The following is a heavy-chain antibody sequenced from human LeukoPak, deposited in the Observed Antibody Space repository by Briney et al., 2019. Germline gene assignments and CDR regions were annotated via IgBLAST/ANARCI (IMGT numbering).Heavy chain of an antibody. Sequence: GGSLRLSCAVSGITLSNYGMSWVRQAPGKGLEWVAGISDSGGRTNYADSVKGRFTISRDNPKNTLYLQMDSLRAEDTAVYFCAKRGVVIRVILVGFHKEAYYFDSWGQGALVTVSS. CDR3: AKRGVVIRVILVGFHKEAYYFDS. V-gene: IGHV3-23*01. CDR2: ISDSGGRT. J-gene: IGHJ4*02. CDR1: GITLSNYG. D-gene: IGHD3-22*01.